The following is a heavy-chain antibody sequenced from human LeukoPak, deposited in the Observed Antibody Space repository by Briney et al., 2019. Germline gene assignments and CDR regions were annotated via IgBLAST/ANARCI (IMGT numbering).Heavy chain of an antibody. CDR1: GYSISSSYY. Sequence: SETLSLTCIVSGYSISSSYYWSWIRQPPGKGLEWIGYIYYSGSTNYNPSLKSRVTISVDTSKNQFSLKLSSVTAADTAVYYCARGGYDFWSGYDFDYWGQGTLVTVSS. CDR3: ARGGYDFWSGYDFDY. CDR2: IYYSGST. V-gene: IGHV4-61*01. D-gene: IGHD3-3*01. J-gene: IGHJ4*02.